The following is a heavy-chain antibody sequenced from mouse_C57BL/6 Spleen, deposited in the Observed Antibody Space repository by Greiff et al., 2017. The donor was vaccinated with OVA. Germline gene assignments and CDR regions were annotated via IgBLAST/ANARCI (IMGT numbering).Heavy chain of an antibody. J-gene: IGHJ3*01. CDR1: GYSITSGYY. CDR3: ARESSSYGFAY. V-gene: IGHV3-6*01. Sequence: ESGPGLVKPSQSLSLTCSVTGYSITSGYYWNWIRQFPGNKLEWMGYISYDGSNNYNPSLKNRISITRDTSKNQFFLKLNSVTTEDTATYYCARESSSYGFAYWGQGTLVTVSA. CDR2: ISYDGSN. D-gene: IGHD1-1*01.